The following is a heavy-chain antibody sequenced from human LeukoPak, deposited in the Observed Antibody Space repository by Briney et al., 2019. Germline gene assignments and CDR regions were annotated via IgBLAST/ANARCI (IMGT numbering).Heavy chain of an antibody. CDR2: IYPANSET. D-gene: IGHD5-12*01. Sequence: GESLKISCKGSGYNFTKYWIGWVRQMPGKGLEWMGIIYPANSETRYSPSFQGQVTFSADRSINTAYLQWSSLNASDTAMYYCASRVGGYDDYWGRGTLVTVSS. CDR3: ASRVGGYDDY. J-gene: IGHJ4*02. CDR1: GYNFTKYW. V-gene: IGHV5-51*01.